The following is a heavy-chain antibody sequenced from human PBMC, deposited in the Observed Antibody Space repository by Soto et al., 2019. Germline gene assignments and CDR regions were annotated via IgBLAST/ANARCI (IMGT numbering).Heavy chain of an antibody. J-gene: IGHJ5*02. V-gene: IGHV1-18*01. CDR1: GYTFTSSG. CDR2: ISAYNGNT. D-gene: IGHD6-6*01. Sequence: GATVKVSCKASGYTFTSSGISWVRQAPGQGLEWMGWISAYNGNTNYAQKLQGRVTMTTDTSTSTAYMELRRLRSDDTAVYYCARNKTTRSSLRWFDPWGQGTLVTVSS. CDR3: ARNKTTRSSLRWFDP.